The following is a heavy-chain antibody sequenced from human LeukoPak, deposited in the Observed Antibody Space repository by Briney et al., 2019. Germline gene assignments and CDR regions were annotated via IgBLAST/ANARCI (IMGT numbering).Heavy chain of an antibody. Sequence: GASVKVSCKASGYTFTDYYVHWVRQAPGQGLEWMGRINAKSGDTNAAQRFQGRVTMTRITSITTAYLELSRLRSDDTAVYYCASQEYYGMDVWGQGTTVTVSS. J-gene: IGHJ6*02. CDR3: ASQEYYGMDV. CDR1: GYTFTDYY. CDR2: INAKSGDT. V-gene: IGHV1-2*06.